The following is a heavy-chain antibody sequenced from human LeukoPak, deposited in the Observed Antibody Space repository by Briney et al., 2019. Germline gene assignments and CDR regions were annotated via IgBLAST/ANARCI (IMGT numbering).Heavy chain of an antibody. V-gene: IGHV4-31*03. Sequence: SETLSLTCTVSGGSISSGGYYWSWIRQHPGKGLEWIGYICYSGSTYYNPSLKSRVTISVDTSKNQFSLKLSSVTAADTAVYYCAREGMVATRGWYFDYWGRGTLVTVSS. CDR2: ICYSGST. CDR1: GGSISSGGYY. CDR3: AREGMVATRGWYFDY. J-gene: IGHJ4*02. D-gene: IGHD5-12*01.